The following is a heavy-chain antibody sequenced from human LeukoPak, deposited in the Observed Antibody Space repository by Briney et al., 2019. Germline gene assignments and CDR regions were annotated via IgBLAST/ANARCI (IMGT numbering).Heavy chain of an antibody. Sequence: SETLSLTCAVYGGSFSGYYWSWIRQPPGKGLEWIGEINHSGSTNYNPSLKSRVTISVDTSKNQFSLKLSSVTAADTAVYYCARSRSDRGYSYGFPQGVYDYWGRGTLVTVSS. V-gene: IGHV4-34*01. J-gene: IGHJ4*02. CDR3: ARSRSDRGYSYGFPQGVYDY. CDR2: INHSGST. D-gene: IGHD5-18*01. CDR1: GGSFSGYY.